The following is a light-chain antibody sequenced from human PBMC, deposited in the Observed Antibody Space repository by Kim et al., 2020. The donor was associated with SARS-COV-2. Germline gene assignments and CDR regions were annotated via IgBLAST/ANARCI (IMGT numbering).Light chain of an antibody. CDR3: QSRDTSGNHLV. Sequence: ALGQTVRSTCQGDSLRTYYATWYQQKPGQAPVLVLFGKSNRPSGNPDRISGSYSGNTASLTITGARAEDEADYYCQSRDTSGNHLVFGGGTKVTVL. V-gene: IGLV3-19*01. CDR1: SLRTYY. CDR2: GKS. J-gene: IGLJ2*01.